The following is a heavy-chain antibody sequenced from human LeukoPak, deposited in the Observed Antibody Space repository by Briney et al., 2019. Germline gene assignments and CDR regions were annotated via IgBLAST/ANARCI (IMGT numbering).Heavy chain of an antibody. D-gene: IGHD3-3*01. CDR3: AKDGAGTAFWSGTRFDY. CDR1: GFTFSSYG. V-gene: IGHV3-23*01. J-gene: IGHJ4*02. CDR2: ISGSGGST. Sequence: PGGSLRLSCAASGFTFSSYGMSWVRQAPGKGLEWVSAISGSGGSTYYADSVKGRFTISRDNSKNTLYLQMNSLRAEDTAVYYCAKDGAGTAFWSGTRFDYWGQGTLVTVSS.